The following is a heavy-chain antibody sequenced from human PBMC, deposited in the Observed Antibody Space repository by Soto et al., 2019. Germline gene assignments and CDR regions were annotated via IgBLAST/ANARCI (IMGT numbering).Heavy chain of an antibody. J-gene: IGHJ6*02. CDR2: ISWNSGTT. Sequence: EMQLVESGGGLVQPGRSLRLSCAASGFIFDEYAMYWVRQAPGKGLEWVSGISWNSGTTGYADSVKGRFTISRDNAKNSLYLQMNSLRVEDTALYYCAKDIMWGVEVEDYGMDVWGQGTTVTVSS. CDR3: AKDIMWGVEVEDYGMDV. V-gene: IGHV3-9*01. D-gene: IGHD3-16*01. CDR1: GFIFDEYA.